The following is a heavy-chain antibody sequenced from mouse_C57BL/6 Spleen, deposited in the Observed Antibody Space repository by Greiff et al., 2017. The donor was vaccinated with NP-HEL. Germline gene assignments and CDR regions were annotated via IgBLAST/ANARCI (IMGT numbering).Heavy chain of an antibody. CDR2: IDPSDSET. V-gene: IGHV1-52*01. J-gene: IGHJ4*01. CDR1: GYTFTSYW. D-gene: IGHD1-1*01. Sequence: VQLQQPGAELVRPGSSVKLSCKASGYTFTSYWMHWVKQRPIQGLEWIGNIDPSDSETHYNQKFKDKATLTVDKSSSTAYMQLSSLTSEDSAVYYCARADGSSYGAMDYWGQGTSVTVSS. CDR3: ARADGSSYGAMDY.